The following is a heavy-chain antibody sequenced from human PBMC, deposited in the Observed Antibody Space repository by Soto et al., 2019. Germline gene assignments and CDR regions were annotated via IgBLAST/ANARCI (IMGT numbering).Heavy chain of an antibody. J-gene: IGHJ6*02. D-gene: IGHD2-2*01. CDR1: GYTFTSYG. Sequence: ASVTVSCKASGYTFTSYGIGWVRQAPGQGLEWMGWISAYNRNTNYAQKLQGRVTMTTDTSTSTAYTELRSLRSDDTAVYYCARVPAVVVPAAYYYYYGMDVWGQGTTVTVSS. CDR2: ISAYNRNT. CDR3: ARVPAVVVPAAYYYYYGMDV. V-gene: IGHV1-18*04.